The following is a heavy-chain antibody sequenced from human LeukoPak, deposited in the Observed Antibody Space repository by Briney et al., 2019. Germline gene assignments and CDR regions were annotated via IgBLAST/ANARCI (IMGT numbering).Heavy chain of an antibody. CDR3: AKDHPEGDGYNYGAFDI. CDR1: GFTFSKYA. Sequence: GGSLRLSCAASGFTFSKYAMSWVRQAPGKGLEWVSAISGTGGTTYYPDSVKGRFTISRDNSKKTLYLQMNSLRAEDTAVYYCAKDHPEGDGYNYGAFDIWGQGTMVTVSS. V-gene: IGHV3-23*01. J-gene: IGHJ3*02. CDR2: ISGTGGTT. D-gene: IGHD5-24*01.